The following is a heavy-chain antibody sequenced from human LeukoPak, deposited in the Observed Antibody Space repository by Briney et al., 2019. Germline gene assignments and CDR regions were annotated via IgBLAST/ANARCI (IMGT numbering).Heavy chain of an antibody. CDR1: GGSISSYY. D-gene: IGHD6-19*01. CDR2: IYSSGSS. V-gene: IGHV4-4*07. Sequence: SETLSLTCTVSGGSISSYYWSWIRQPAGKGLEWIGRIYSSGSSNYNPSLKSRITMSVDTSKNQFSLNLSSVTAADTAVYCAREIEVAGRGLDYWGQGSLVTVSS. CDR3: AREIEVAGRGLDY. J-gene: IGHJ4*02.